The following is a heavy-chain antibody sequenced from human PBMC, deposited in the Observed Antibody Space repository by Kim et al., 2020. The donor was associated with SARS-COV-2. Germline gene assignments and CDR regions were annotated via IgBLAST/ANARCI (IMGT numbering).Heavy chain of an antibody. CDR1: GFTFSSYS. V-gene: IGHV3-21*01. CDR3: ARSHPLGNYYYYGMDV. J-gene: IGHJ6*02. CDR2: ISSSSSYI. D-gene: IGHD3-16*01. Sequence: GGSLRLSCAASGFTFSSYSMNWVRQAPGKGLEWVSSISSSSSYIYYADSVKGRFTISRDNAKNSLYLQMNSLRAEDTAVYYCARSHPLGNYYYYGMDVWGRGTTVTVSS.